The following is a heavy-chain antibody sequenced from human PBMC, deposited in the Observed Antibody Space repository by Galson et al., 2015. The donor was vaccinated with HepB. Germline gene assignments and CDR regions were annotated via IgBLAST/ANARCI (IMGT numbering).Heavy chain of an antibody. CDR2: ISYDGSNK. V-gene: IGHV3-30*18. D-gene: IGHD3-16*01. CDR3: AKVGGGSRTASALHLDY. J-gene: IGHJ4*02. CDR1: GFTFSSYG. Sequence: SLRLSCAASGFTFSSYGMHWVRQAPGKGLEWVAVISYDGSNKYYADSVKGRFTISRDNSKNTLYPQMNSLRAEDTAVYYCAKVGGGSRTASALHLDYWGQGTLVTVSS.